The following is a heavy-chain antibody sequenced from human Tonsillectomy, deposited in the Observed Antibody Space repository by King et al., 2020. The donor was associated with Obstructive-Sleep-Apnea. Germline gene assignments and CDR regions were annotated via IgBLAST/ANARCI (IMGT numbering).Heavy chain of an antibody. Sequence: VQLVESGAEVKKPGSSVKVSCKASGGTFSSYAINWVRQAPGQGLEWMGGIIPIFGTTKYAQKFQGRVTFTADESTSTADMERSSLRSEDTAVFYCARARNPTYYYGSGTQQTYYYGMDVWGQGTTVTVSS. J-gene: IGHJ6*02. D-gene: IGHD3-10*01. V-gene: IGHV1-69*01. CDR1: GGTFSSYA. CDR2: IIPIFGTT. CDR3: ARARNPTYYYGSGTQQTYYYGMDV.